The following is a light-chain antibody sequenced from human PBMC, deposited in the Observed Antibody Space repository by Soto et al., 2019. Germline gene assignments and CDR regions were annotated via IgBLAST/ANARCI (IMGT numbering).Light chain of an antibody. CDR1: SSDIGFYNY. V-gene: IGLV2-14*03. CDR3: SSFTNSGTVV. Sequence: QSVLTQPASVSGSPGQSITISCTGTSSDIGFYNYVSWYQQYPGKAPNLLIYGVTNRPSGVSYRFSGSKSGSTASLTISGLQAEDEAYYYCSSFTNSGTVVFGGGTQLTVL. J-gene: IGLJ2*01. CDR2: GVT.